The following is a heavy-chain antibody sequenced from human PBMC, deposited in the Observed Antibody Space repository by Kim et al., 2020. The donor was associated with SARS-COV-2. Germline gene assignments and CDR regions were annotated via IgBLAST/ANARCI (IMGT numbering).Heavy chain of an antibody. V-gene: IGHV3-30*02. CDR3: AKMAGSGSYYKDAFDI. Sequence: VKGRFTIARDNSKNTLYLQMNSLRAEDTAVYYCAKMAGSGSYYKDAFDIWGQGTMVTVSS. D-gene: IGHD3-10*01. J-gene: IGHJ3*02.